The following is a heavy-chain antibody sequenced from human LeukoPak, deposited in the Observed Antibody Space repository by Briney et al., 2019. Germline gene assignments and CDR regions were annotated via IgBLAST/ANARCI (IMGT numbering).Heavy chain of an antibody. CDR1: GYTFTSYY. D-gene: IGHD3-22*01. J-gene: IGHJ4*02. CDR2: INPRGGST. Sequence: ASVKVSCKASGYTFTSYYMHWMRQAPGQGPEWMGIINPRGGSTDYAQKFQGRVTMTSDTSTSTVYMELHSLRSEDTAVYYCARDITQAYYYDSSGYYIFDYWGQGTLVTVSS. CDR3: ARDITQAYYYDSSGYYIFDY. V-gene: IGHV1-46*01.